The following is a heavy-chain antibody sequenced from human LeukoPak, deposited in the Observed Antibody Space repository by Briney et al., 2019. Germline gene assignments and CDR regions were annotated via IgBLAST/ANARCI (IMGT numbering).Heavy chain of an antibody. CDR1: GFTFNVAW. D-gene: IGHD6-6*01. CDR3: VWSSTWNKRFYLDQ. J-gene: IGHJ4*02. Sequence: GGSLRLSCAASGFTFNVAWMSWVRQTPGKGLQWVARSAATPDGPITEYATPVRGRFTISRDDSRNMVYLQMRSLRTDDTAIYYCVWSSTWNKRFYLDQWGQGTLVTVSS. CDR2: SAATPDGPIT. V-gene: IGHV3-15*04.